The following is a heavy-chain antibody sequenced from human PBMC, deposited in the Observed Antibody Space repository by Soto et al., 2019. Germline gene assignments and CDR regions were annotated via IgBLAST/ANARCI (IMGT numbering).Heavy chain of an antibody. CDR3: ASGGTMGAFDI. J-gene: IGHJ3*02. D-gene: IGHD1-7*01. V-gene: IGHV4-61*01. CDR1: GGSVSSGSYY. Sequence: PSETLSLTCTVSGGSVSSGSYYWSWIRLPPGKGLEWIGYIYYSGSTNYNPSLKSRVTISVDTSKNQFSLKLSSVTAADTAVYYCASGGTMGAFDIWGQGTMVTV. CDR2: IYYSGST.